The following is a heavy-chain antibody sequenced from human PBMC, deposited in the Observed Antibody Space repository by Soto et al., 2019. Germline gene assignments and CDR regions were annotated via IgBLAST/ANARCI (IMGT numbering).Heavy chain of an antibody. CDR1: GGSISSGSYY. CDR2: ISHSGST. Sequence: QVQLQESGPGLVKPSQTLSLTCTVSGGSISSGSYYWGCIRQHPGKGLEWIGYISHSGSTCYNPSLNRRVTISADTSKIQFSLKLSSLTAADTAVYYCATDWAGTKSLCGLDVWGRGTTVTVSS. V-gene: IGHV4-31*03. D-gene: IGHD6-19*01. J-gene: IGHJ6*02. CDR3: ATDWAGTKSLCGLDV.